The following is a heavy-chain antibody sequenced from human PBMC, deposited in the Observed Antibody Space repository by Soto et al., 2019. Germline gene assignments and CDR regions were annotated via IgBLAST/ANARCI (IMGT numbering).Heavy chain of an antibody. J-gene: IGHJ4*02. CDR2: INPNSGGT. D-gene: IGHD6-6*01. Sequence: ASVKVSCKASGYTFTGYYMHWVRQAPGQGLEWMGWINPNSGGTNYAQKFQGWVTMTRDTSISTAYMELSRLRSDDTAVYYCARGEEAYSSSAAVRLWGQGTLVTVSS. CDR1: GYTFTGYY. V-gene: IGHV1-2*04. CDR3: ARGEEAYSSSAAVRL.